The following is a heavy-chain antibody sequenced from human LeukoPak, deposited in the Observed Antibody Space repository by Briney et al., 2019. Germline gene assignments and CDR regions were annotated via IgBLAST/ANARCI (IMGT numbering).Heavy chain of an antibody. CDR1: GYTLTELS. CDR3: ATQSPGTRRGYSYLAPQCYYMDV. Sequence: ASVKVSCKVSGYTLTELSMHWVRQAPGKGLEWMGGFDPEDGETIYAQKFQGRVTMTEDTSTDTAYMELSSLRSEDTAVYYCATQSPGTRRGYSYLAPQCYYMDVWGKGTTVTVSS. CDR2: FDPEDGET. V-gene: IGHV1-24*01. D-gene: IGHD5-18*01. J-gene: IGHJ6*03.